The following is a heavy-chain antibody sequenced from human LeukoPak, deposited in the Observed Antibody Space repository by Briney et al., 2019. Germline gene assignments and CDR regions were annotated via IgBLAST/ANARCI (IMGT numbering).Heavy chain of an antibody. J-gene: IGHJ4*02. CDR1: GFTFSNYA. D-gene: IGHD6-19*01. CDR2: ISGSGGST. V-gene: IGHV3-23*01. CDR3: AKDITGYTTGWYYFDY. Sequence: GGSLRLSCAASGFTFSNYAMSWVRQAPGKGLEWVSAISGSGGSTYYADSVKGRFTISRDTSKNTLYLQMNSLRAEDTALYYYAKDITGYTTGWYYFDYWGQGTLVTVSS.